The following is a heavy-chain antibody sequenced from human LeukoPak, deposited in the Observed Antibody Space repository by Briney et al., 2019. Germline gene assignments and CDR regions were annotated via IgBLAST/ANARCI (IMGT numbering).Heavy chain of an antibody. J-gene: IGHJ6*03. CDR1: GFTFSSYG. D-gene: IGHD3-3*01. V-gene: IGHV3-30*02. CDR3: ARAIKPLYYDFWSGYWAPDMDV. Sequence: GGSLRLSCAASGFTFSSYGMHWVRQAPGKGLEWVAFIRYDGSNKYYADSVKGRFTISRDNSKNTLYLQMNSLRAEDTAVYYCARAIKPLYYDFWSGYWAPDMDVWGKGTTVTVSS. CDR2: IRYDGSNK.